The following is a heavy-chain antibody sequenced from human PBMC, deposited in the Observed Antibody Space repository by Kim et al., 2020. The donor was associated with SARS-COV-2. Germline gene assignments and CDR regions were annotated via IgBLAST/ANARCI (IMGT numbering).Heavy chain of an antibody. Sequence: GGSLRLSCAASGFTFSSYWMSWVRQAPGKGLEWVANIKQDGREKYYVDSVKGRFTISRDNAKNSLYLQMNSLRAEDTAVYYCARDLRHQYYDILTGQRGYWYFELWGRGTLVTVSS. CDR3: ARDLRHQYYDILTGQRGYWYFEL. CDR2: IKQDGREK. D-gene: IGHD3-9*01. CDR1: GFTFSSYW. V-gene: IGHV3-7*01. J-gene: IGHJ2*01.